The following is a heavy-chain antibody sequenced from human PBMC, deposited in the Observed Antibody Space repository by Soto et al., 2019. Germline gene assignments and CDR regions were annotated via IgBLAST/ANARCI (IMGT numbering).Heavy chain of an antibody. CDR3: ARCTPGVYDILTDYLYYFDY. Sequence: SETLSLTCTVSGGSISSGDYYWSWIRQPPGKGLEWIGYIYYSGSTYYNPSLKSRVTISVDTSKNQFSLKLSSVTAADTAVYYCARCTPGVYDILTDYLYYFDYWGQGTLVTVSS. J-gene: IGHJ4*02. V-gene: IGHV4-30-4*01. CDR2: IYYSGST. D-gene: IGHD3-9*01. CDR1: GGSISSGDYY.